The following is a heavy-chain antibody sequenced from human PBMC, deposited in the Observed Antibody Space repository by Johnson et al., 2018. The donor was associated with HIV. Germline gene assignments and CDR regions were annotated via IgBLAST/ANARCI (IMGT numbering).Heavy chain of an antibody. CDR2: IKEDGSEK. D-gene: IGHD3-16*01. CDR3: VGEAGTLRGWGHVFDI. CDR1: GFTFSNYW. Sequence: VQLVESGGGLVQPGGSLRLSCAASGFTFSNYWMTWVRQAPGKGLEWVANIKEDGSEKYYVDSVKGRFTMSRDNAKKSLYLQMNGLRVEDPAVYFCVGEAGTLRGWGHVFDIFGQGTMVTVSS. V-gene: IGHV3-7*01. J-gene: IGHJ3*02.